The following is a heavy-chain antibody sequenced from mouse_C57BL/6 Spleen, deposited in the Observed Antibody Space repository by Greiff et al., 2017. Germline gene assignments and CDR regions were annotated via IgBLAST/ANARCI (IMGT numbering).Heavy chain of an antibody. D-gene: IGHD3-3*01. V-gene: IGHV1-81*01. CDR1: GYNFTSYG. CDR2: IYPRSGNT. CDR3: ARGEGREGFDY. J-gene: IGHJ2*01. Sequence: QVQLQQSGAELARPGASVKLSCKASGYNFTSYGISWVKQRTGQGLEWIGEIYPRSGNTYYNEKFKGKATLTADTSSSTAYMERRSLTSEDSAVYFCARGEGREGFDYWCQGTTLTVSS.